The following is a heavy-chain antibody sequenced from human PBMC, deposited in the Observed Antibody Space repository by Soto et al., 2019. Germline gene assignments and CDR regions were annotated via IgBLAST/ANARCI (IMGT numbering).Heavy chain of an antibody. CDR3: ARNLKDGGMDV. Sequence: LSCTASGFTFSSYGMHWVRQAPGKGLEWVALIYYDGSNKYYADSVKGRFTVSRDNSKNTLFLQMNSLRAEDTAVYNCARNLKDGGMDVWGQGTTVTVSS. CDR1: GFTFSSYG. V-gene: IGHV3-33*01. J-gene: IGHJ6*02. CDR2: IYYDGSNK.